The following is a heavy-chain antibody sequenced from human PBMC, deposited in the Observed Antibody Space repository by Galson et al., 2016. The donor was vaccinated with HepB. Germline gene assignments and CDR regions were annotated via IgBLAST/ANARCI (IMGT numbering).Heavy chain of an antibody. CDR3: AKFQMAVTGNVGYFDY. V-gene: IGHV3-23*01. J-gene: IGHJ4*02. CDR2: ISGSGLKT. D-gene: IGHD6-19*01. Sequence: SLRLSCAAFGFTFDTHAMNWVRQAPGKGLEWVSAISGSGLKTDYADSVKGRFTIFRDNSKNTVSLQMSNLRVGDTAVYYCAKFQMAVTGNVGYFDYWGQGALVTVSS. CDR1: GFTFDTHA.